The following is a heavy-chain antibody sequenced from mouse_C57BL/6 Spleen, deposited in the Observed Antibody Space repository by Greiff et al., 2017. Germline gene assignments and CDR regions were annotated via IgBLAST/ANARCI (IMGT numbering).Heavy chain of an antibody. Sequence: QVQLQQPGAELVKPGASVKLSCKASGYTFTSYWMQWVKQRPGQGLEWIGEIDPSASYTNYNQKFKGKATLTVDTSSSTAYMQLSSLTSEDSAVYYCATGAYYFDYWGQGTTLTVSS. CDR2: IDPSASYT. CDR1: GYTFTSYW. CDR3: ATGAYYFDY. D-gene: IGHD4-1*01. V-gene: IGHV1-50*01. J-gene: IGHJ2*01.